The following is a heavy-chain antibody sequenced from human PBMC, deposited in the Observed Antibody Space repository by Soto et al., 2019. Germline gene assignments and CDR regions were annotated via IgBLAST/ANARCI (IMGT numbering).Heavy chain of an antibody. Sequence: ASVKVSCKAFGYTFTRYYIHWVRQAPGQRLEWMGWINAGNGNTKYSQKFQGRVTITRDTSASTAYMELSSLRSEDTAVYYCARDPSYYGMDVWGQGTTVTVSS. CDR3: ARDPSYYGMDV. CDR2: INAGNGNT. J-gene: IGHJ6*02. V-gene: IGHV1-3*01. CDR1: GYTFTRYY.